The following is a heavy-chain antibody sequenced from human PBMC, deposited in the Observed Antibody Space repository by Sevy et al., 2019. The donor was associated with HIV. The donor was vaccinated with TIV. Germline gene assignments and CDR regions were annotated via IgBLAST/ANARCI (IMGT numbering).Heavy chain of an antibody. CDR1: RFTFTSYA. J-gene: IGHJ6*02. CDR2: ISFDGSNK. D-gene: IGHD6-13*01. V-gene: IGHV3-30-3*01. CDR3: AREGPEYSSSAWDYYGMDV. Sequence: GGSLRLSCAASRFTFTSYAMHWVRQAPGKGLEWVAIISFDGSNKYYADSVKGRFTISRDNSKNTLYLQMNSLRPEDMAAYYCAREGPEYSSSAWDYYGMDVWGQGTTVTVSS.